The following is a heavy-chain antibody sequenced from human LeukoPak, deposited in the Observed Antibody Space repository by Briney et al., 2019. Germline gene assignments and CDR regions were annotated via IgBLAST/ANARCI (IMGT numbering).Heavy chain of an antibody. CDR3: ARGESTDLGYYYYMDV. CDR2: IWYDGSNK. J-gene: IGHJ6*03. Sequence: GGSLRLSCAASGFTFSSYGMHWVRQAPGKGLEWVAVIWYDGSNKYYADSVKGRFTISRDNSKNTLYLQMSSLRAEDTALYYCARGESTDLGYYYYMDVWGKGTMVTVSS. D-gene: IGHD2-2*01. CDR1: GFTFSSYG. V-gene: IGHV3-33*01.